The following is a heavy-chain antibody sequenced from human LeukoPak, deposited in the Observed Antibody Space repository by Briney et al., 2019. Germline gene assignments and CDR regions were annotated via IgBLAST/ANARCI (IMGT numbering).Heavy chain of an antibody. CDR1: GGSFSGYY. CDR2: INHSGST. J-gene: IGHJ6*03. V-gene: IGHV4-34*01. D-gene: IGHD6-19*01. CDR3: AMIAVAGPPRGYYYYYMDV. Sequence: SETLSLTCAVYGGSFSGYYWSWIRQPPGKGLEWIGEINHSGSTNYNPSLKSRVTISVDTSKNQFSLKLSSVTAADTAVYYCAMIAVAGPPRGYYYYYMDVWGKGTTVTVSS.